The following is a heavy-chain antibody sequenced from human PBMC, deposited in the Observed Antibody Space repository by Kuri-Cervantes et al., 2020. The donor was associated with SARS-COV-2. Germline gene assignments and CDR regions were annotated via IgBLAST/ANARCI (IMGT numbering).Heavy chain of an antibody. CDR2: IFYSGRT. J-gene: IGHJ4*02. CDR3: ARTQSGTLFGVVATFDS. CDR1: GGSVNSGSYY. V-gene: IGHV4-61*01. Sequence: SETLSLTYTVSGGSVNSGSYYWSWIRQPPGKGLEWIGDIFYSGRTNYNPSLKSRITMSVDTSKDQFSLKFTSVTAADTAVYYCARTQSGTLFGVVATFDSWGQGILVTVSS. D-gene: IGHD3-3*01.